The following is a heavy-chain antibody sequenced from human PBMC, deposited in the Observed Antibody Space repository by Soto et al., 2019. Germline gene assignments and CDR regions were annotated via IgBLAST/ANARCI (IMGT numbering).Heavy chain of an antibody. Sequence: GGSLRLSCAASGFTFSSYIMNWVRQPPGKGLEWVSSVSNNNNYIYYADSLKGRFTMSSDNAKNSLDLQMNSLRAEDTAVYYCVRGRGYSYGYFDYWGQGTLVTVSS. V-gene: IGHV3-21*01. CDR3: VRGRGYSYGYFDY. J-gene: IGHJ4*02. D-gene: IGHD5-18*01. CDR2: VSNNNNYI. CDR1: GFTFSSYI.